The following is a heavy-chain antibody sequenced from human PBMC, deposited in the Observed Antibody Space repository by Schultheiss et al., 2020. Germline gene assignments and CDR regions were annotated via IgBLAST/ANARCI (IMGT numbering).Heavy chain of an antibody. J-gene: IGHJ5*02. Sequence: WGSLRLSCAASGFTFSSYAMHWVRQAPGKGLEWVAVISYDGSNKYYADSVKGRFTISRDSAKNSLYLQMNSLRAEDTALYYCAGAAREYYYDSSGYYDWFDPWGQGTLVTVSS. D-gene: IGHD3-22*01. CDR1: GFTFSSYA. V-gene: IGHV3-30-3*01. CDR2: ISYDGSNK. CDR3: AGAAREYYYDSSGYYDWFDP.